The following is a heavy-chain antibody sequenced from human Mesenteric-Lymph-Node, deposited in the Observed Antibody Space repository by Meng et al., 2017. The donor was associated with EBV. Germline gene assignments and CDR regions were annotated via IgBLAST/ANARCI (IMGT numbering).Heavy chain of an antibody. CDR1: GYTFTNYA. Sequence: QVQLGQAGAEVKKPGASVKVSCKASGYTFTNYALTWVRQAPGQGLEWLGWINTNTGNPTYAPGFAGRYVFSLDTSVSTAYLQISSLKADDSAVYYCARDSEGNDLSFDYWGQGTLVTVSS. V-gene: IGHV7-4-1*02. CDR3: ARDSEGNDLSFDY. CDR2: INTNTGNP. D-gene: IGHD2-21*02. J-gene: IGHJ4*02.